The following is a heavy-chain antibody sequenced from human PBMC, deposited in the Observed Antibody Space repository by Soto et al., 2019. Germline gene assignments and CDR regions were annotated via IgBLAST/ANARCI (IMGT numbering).Heavy chain of an antibody. CDR1: GFTFSSYG. Sequence: QLVESGGDVVQAGTSLRLSCVASGFTFSSYGFHWVRQRPGKGLEWVAVISNDGQSEYYSESVKGRFSVSSEWPGSTVYLQITSLRPEATAVYYCAKGGTGGGRHFYYGMDVWGQGTTVTVSS. D-gene: IGHD3-16*01. J-gene: IGHJ6*02. CDR2: ISNDGQSE. CDR3: AKGGTGGGRHFYYGMDV. V-gene: IGHV3-30*18.